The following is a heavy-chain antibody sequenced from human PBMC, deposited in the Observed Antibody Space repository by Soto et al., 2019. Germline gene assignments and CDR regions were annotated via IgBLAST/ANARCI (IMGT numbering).Heavy chain of an antibody. V-gene: IGHV4-34*01. D-gene: IGHD3-3*01. CDR2: INHSGST. CDR1: GGSFSGYY. J-gene: IGHJ5*02. CDR3: AKNVLRFLQTRGWFDP. Sequence: PSETLSLTCAVNGGSFSGYYWSWIRQPPGKGLEWIGEINHSGSTNYNPSLKSRVTISVDTSKNQFSLKLSSVTAADTAVYYCAKNVLRFLQTRGWFDPWGQGTLVTVSS.